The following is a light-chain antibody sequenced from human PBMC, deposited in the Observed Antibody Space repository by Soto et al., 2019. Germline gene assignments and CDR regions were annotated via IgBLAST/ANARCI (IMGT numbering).Light chain of an antibody. Sequence: DIQMTQSPSSLSASVRDRVTITCQASQDINTYLNWYQQKPGKAPKVLIYDASNLKTGVPSRFSGSGYGTDFTFTISSLQPEDIATYYCQHYDNLPPAWTFGQGTKVEIK. V-gene: IGKV1-33*01. CDR2: DAS. CDR1: QDINTY. J-gene: IGKJ1*01. CDR3: QHYDNLPPAWT.